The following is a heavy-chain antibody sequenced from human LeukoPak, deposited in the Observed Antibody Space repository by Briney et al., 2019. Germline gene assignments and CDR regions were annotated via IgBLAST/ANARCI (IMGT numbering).Heavy chain of an antibody. CDR2: MKGDGSEI. CDR1: GFTFSTYW. D-gene: IGHD3-22*01. V-gene: IGHV3-7*01. Sequence: PGGSLRLSCAASGFTFSTYWMTWVRQAPGKGLEWVANMKGDGSEIYYVDSVKGRFTISRDNAKNSLYLQMNSLRAEDTAVYYCARDAIYDSSGYLFDYWGQGTLVTVSS. CDR3: ARDAIYDSSGYLFDY. J-gene: IGHJ4*02.